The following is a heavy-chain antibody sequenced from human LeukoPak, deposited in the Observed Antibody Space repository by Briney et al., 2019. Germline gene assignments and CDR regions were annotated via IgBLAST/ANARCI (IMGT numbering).Heavy chain of an antibody. V-gene: IGHV4-30-2*01. CDR1: GGSISSGGYF. Sequence: PSQTLSLTCTVSGGSISSGGYFWSWIRQPPGKGLECIASIHQSGSTYYNPSLESRVTISVDRSKNQFSLKVNSVTAADTAVYYCARDGGSGPPCDYWGQGTLVTVSS. CDR2: IHQSGST. CDR3: ARDGGSGPPCDY. D-gene: IGHD6-19*01. J-gene: IGHJ4*02.